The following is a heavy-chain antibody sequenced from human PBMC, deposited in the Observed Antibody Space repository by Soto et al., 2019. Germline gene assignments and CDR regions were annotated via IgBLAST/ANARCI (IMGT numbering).Heavy chain of an antibody. Sequence: GGSLRLSCAASGFTFSSYAMHWVRQAPGKGLEWVAVISYDGSNKYYADSVKGRFTISRDNYKNTLYLQMNSLRAEDTAVYYCAREGGIRDSRGHNWFDPWGQGTLVTVSS. V-gene: IGHV3-30-3*01. CDR2: ISYDGSNK. CDR3: AREGGIRDSRGHNWFDP. D-gene: IGHD6-19*01. CDR1: GFTFSSYA. J-gene: IGHJ5*02.